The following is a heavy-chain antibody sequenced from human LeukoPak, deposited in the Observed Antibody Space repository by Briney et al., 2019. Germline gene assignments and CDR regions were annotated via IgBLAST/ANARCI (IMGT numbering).Heavy chain of an antibody. V-gene: IGHV4-61*05. D-gene: IGHD1-26*01. Sequence: SETLSLTCTVSGVSISSSSYYWGWIRQPPGKGLEWIGYIYYSGSTNYNPSLKSRVTISVDTSKNQFSLKLSSVTAADTAVYYCASSIVGATIKAFDIWGQGTMVTVSS. CDR2: IYYSGST. CDR3: ASSIVGATIKAFDI. CDR1: GVSISSSSYY. J-gene: IGHJ3*02.